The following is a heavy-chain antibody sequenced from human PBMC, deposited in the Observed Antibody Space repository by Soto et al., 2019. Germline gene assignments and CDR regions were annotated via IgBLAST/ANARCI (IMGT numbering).Heavy chain of an antibody. CDR2: ISWNSGSI. V-gene: IGHV3-9*01. Sequence: GGSLRLSCAASGFTFGDYAMQWVRQAPGKGLEWVSAISWNSGSIDYADSVKGRFTISRDNAKNSLYLQMDSLRAEDTALYYCAKSHTTSGWYVTTDYWGQGTRVTVSS. CDR1: GFTFGDYA. D-gene: IGHD6-19*01. J-gene: IGHJ4*02. CDR3: AKSHTTSGWYVTTDY.